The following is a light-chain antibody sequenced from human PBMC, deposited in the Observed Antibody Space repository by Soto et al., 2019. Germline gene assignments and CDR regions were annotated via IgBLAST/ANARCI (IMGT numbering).Light chain of an antibody. CDR3: QKYDKWPWT. V-gene: IGKV3-11*01. Sequence: IVSTQSPDTLSLSPGARATLSCRATQNVPNYLARCHQRPGQAPRLFIYDASHRATGIPARFSGSGSGTEFTLTISSLQSEDFAVYYCQKYDKWPWTFGQGTKVDIK. J-gene: IGKJ1*01. CDR2: DAS. CDR1: QNVPNY.